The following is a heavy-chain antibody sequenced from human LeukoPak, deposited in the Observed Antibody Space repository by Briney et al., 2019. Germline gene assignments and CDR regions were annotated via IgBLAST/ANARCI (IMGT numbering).Heavy chain of an antibody. D-gene: IGHD1-14*01. J-gene: IGHJ4*02. CDR2: IKYNGREK. CDR1: GFSFSKSW. CDR3: ARDPNHGALDF. V-gene: IGHV3-7*01. Sequence: GGSLRLSCVASGFSFSKSWMSWVRQAPGKGLEWVANIKYNGREKDYVDSLKGRLTISRDNAKNSVYLEMSSLRVEDTAVYYCARDPNHGALDFWGQGTLVTVSS.